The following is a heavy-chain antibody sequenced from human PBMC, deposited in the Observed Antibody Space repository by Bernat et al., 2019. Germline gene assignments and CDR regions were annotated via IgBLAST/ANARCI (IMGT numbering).Heavy chain of an antibody. CDR1: GYTFTSCA. Sequence: GGEVRRPGASGKVSCGASGYTFTSCALHWVRQAPGQRLEWMGWIHAGNGNTKYSQKFQGRGTITRDTYASTAYMELSSLRSEDTAVYYCASSFTGGVCPDSDYRGQGTLVTVSS. D-gene: IGHD2-8*02. CDR2: IHAGNGNT. J-gene: IGHJ4*02. CDR3: ASSFTGGVCPDSDY. V-gene: IGHV1-3*01.